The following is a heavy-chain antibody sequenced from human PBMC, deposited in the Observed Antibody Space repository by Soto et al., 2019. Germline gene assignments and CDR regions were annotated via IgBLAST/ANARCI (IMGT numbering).Heavy chain of an antibody. CDR2: INAGNGNT. D-gene: IGHD3-10*01. J-gene: IGHJ4*02. V-gene: IGHV1-3*01. Sequence: ASVKVSCKASGYTFTSYAMHWVRQAPGQRLEWMGWINAGNGNTKYPQKFQGRVTITRDTSASTAYMELSSLRSEDTAVYYCVRPDYYGSGSYDYWGQGTQVTVSS. CDR1: GYTFTSYA. CDR3: VRPDYYGSGSYDY.